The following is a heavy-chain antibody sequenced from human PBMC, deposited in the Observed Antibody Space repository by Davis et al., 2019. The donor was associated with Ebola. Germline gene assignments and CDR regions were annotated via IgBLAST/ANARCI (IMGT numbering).Heavy chain of an antibody. CDR3: VREDGDFPFDY. D-gene: IGHD4-17*01. V-gene: IGHV3-21*01. CDR2: ISSAGSYI. Sequence: GESLKISCAVSGFTFSRYAMHWVRQAPGKGLEWVSSISSAGSYIFYADSVKGRFTISRDNADNSLYLQMNSLTAEDTAVYYCVREDGDFPFDYWGQGTLVTVSS. J-gene: IGHJ4*02. CDR1: GFTFSRYA.